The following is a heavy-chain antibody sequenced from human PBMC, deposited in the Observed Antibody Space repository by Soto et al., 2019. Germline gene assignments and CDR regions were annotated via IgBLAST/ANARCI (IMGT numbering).Heavy chain of an antibody. D-gene: IGHD6-6*01. V-gene: IGHV4-34*01. CDR1: GGSFSGYY. CDR2: INHSGST. J-gene: IGHJ6*02. Sequence: SETQSLTCDVYGGSFSGYYWSWIRQPPRKGMEGIGEINHSGSTNYNPSLKSRVNISVDTSKNEFSLKLSSVTAEDTAVYYCGRGLATYYYFYGMDVWGQGTTVTVSS. CDR3: GRGLATYYYFYGMDV.